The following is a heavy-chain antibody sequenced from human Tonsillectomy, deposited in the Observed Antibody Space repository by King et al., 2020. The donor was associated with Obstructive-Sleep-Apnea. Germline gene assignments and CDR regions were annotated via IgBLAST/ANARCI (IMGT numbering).Heavy chain of an antibody. CDR1: GGSIGSSSYY. Sequence: QLQESGPGLVKPSETLSLTCTVSGGSIGSSSYYWGWIRQPPGKGLEWIGSIYYSGNTYYNPSLKSRVTISVDTSKNQFSLNLSSVTAADTAVYYCATKPPGYTYRLTNYYYAMDVWGQGTTVTVSS. V-gene: IGHV4-39*07. D-gene: IGHD5-18*01. CDR2: IYYSGNT. J-gene: IGHJ6*02. CDR3: ATKPPGYTYRLTNYYYAMDV.